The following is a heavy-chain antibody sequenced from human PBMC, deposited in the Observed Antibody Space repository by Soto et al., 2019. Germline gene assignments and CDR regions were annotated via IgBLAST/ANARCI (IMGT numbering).Heavy chain of an antibody. V-gene: IGHV4-34*01. CDR1: GGSFSGYY. CDR2: INHSGST. D-gene: IGHD5-12*01. CDR3: ARHGPDIVANEYYFDY. J-gene: IGHJ4*02. Sequence: SETLSLTCAVYGGSFSGYYWSWIRQPPGKGLEWIGEINHSGSTNYNPSLKSRVTISVDTSKNQFSLKLSSVTAADTAVYYCARHGPDIVANEYYFDYWGQGTLVTVSS.